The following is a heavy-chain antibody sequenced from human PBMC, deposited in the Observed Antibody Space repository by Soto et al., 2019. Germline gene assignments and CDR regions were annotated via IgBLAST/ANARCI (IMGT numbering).Heavy chain of an antibody. CDR3: ATSLWFGTQVEL. V-gene: IGHV4-34*01. CDR2: ISRSGTT. D-gene: IGHD3-10*01. J-gene: IGHJ5*02. Sequence: QVQLQQWGAGLLKPSETLSLSCAVYGGYFNDNYYTWFRQPPGKGLEWIVEISRSGTTKYIPSLKSRASSSVDTSKTKVSLKVTSVTAADTAVYYCATSLWFGTQVELWGQGALVTVSS. CDR1: GGYFNDNY.